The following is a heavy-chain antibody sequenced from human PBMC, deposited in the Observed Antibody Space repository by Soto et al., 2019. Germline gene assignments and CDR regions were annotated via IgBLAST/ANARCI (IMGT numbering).Heavy chain of an antibody. J-gene: IGHJ4*02. V-gene: IGHV1-18*01. CDR1: GYTFTSYG. CDR2: ISAYNGNT. D-gene: IGHD3-16*02. CDR3: ARDPRYDYVWGSYLENNYFDY. Sequence: QVQLVQSGAEVKKPGASVKVSCKASGYTFTSYGISWVRQAPGQGLEWMGWISAYNGNTNYAQKLQGRVTMTTDTPTSTAYMELRSLRSDDTAEYDCARDPRYDYVWGSYLENNYFDYWGQGTLVTVSS.